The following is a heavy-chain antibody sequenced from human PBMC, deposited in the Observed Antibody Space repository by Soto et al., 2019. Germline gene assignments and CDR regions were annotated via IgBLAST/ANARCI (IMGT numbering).Heavy chain of an antibody. J-gene: IGHJ6*02. D-gene: IGHD3-3*01. Sequence: SETLSLTCTVSGGSISSYYWSWIRQPPGNGLEWIGYIYYSGSTNYNPSLKSRVTISVDTSKNQFSLKLSSVTAADTAVYYCARGLRAGDFWSGYYYYYGMDVWGQGTTVTVSS. CDR2: IYYSGST. CDR3: ARGLRAGDFWSGYYYYYGMDV. V-gene: IGHV4-59*01. CDR1: GGSISSYY.